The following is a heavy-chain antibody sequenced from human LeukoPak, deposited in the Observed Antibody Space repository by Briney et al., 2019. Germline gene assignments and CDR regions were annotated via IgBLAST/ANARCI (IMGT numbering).Heavy chain of an antibody. Sequence: PSETLSLTCTVSGGSISNSNYYWSWIRQPPGKELEWIASINYGGTTYCSPSLKSRVTISVDTSKNQFSLRLSSVTAADTAVYLCARYVVYGSGKYYFDYWGQGSLVTVSS. CDR2: INYGGTT. CDR3: ARYVVYGSGKYYFDY. D-gene: IGHD3-10*01. J-gene: IGHJ4*02. CDR1: GGSISNSNYY. V-gene: IGHV4-39*01.